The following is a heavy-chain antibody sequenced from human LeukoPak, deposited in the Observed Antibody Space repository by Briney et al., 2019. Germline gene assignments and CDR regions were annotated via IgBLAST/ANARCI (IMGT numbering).Heavy chain of an antibody. J-gene: IGHJ4*02. CDR1: GGTFSSYA. V-gene: IGHV1-69*04. CDR2: IIPILGIA. CDR3: ARGEAGLLGPYYFDY. Sequence: SVKVSCKASGGTFSSYAISWVRQAPGQGLEWMGRIIPILGIANYAQKFQGRVTITADKSTSTAYMELSSLRSEDTAVYYCARGEAGLLGPYYFDYWGQGTLVTVSS. D-gene: IGHD2-21*01.